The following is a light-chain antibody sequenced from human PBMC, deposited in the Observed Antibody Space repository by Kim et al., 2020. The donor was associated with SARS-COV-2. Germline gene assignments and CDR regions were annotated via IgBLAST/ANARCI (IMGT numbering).Light chain of an antibody. J-gene: IGKJ4*01. V-gene: IGKV3-20*01. CDR3: QQYGSSPLT. CDR2: GAS. CDR1: QSVSSSY. Sequence: APGERSTLSCRASQSVSSSYLAWYQQKPGQAPRLLIYGASSRATGIPDRFSGSGSGTDFTLTISRLEPEDFAVYYCQQYGSSPLTFGGGTKVDIK.